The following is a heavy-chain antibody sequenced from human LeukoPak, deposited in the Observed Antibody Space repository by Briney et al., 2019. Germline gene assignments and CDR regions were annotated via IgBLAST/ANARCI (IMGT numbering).Heavy chain of an antibody. CDR1: GGSFSGYY. Sequence: SETLSLTCAVYGGSFSGYYWSWIRQPPGQGLELIGEMHHSGRTNYNPSLESRVTMSVDTSKNEFSLKLSSVTAADTAVYYCARAPTAMGAYFDYWGQGTLVTVSS. J-gene: IGHJ4*02. D-gene: IGHD5-18*01. CDR2: MHHSGRT. V-gene: IGHV4-34*01. CDR3: ARAPTAMGAYFDY.